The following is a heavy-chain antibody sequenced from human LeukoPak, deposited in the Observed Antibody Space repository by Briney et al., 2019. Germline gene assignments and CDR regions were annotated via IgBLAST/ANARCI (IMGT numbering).Heavy chain of an antibody. CDR1: GGSFSGYY. CDR3: ARSERGLHCSSTSCYHFDY. CDR2: INHSGST. V-gene: IGHV4-34*01. D-gene: IGHD2-2*01. Sequence: SETLSLTCAVYGGSFSGYYWSWIRQPPGKGLEWIGEINHSGSTNYNPPLKSRVTISVDTSKNQFSLKLSSVTAADTAVYYCARSERGLHCSSTSCYHFDYWGQGTLVTVSS. J-gene: IGHJ4*02.